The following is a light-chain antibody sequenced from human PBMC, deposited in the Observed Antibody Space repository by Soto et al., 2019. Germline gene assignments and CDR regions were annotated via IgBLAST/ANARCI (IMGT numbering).Light chain of an antibody. CDR2: DAS. Sequence: DIQMTQSPSSLSASVGDRVTITCQASQDISNYLNWYQHKPGKAPKLLIYDASNLERGVPSRFSGTGSGTDFTFTISSLQAEDFATYYCQQYHNLITFGGGTKVEI. V-gene: IGKV1-33*01. CDR3: QQYHNLIT. J-gene: IGKJ4*01. CDR1: QDISNY.